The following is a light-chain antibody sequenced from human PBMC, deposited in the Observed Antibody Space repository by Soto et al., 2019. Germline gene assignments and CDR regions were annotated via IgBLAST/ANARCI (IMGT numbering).Light chain of an antibody. J-gene: IGKJ5*01. CDR1: QSVSSI. CDR2: GAS. CDR3: QQRSNWIT. Sequence: EIVMTQSPATLSVSPGERDTLSCRASQSVSSILAWYQQKPGQAPRLLIYGASTRATGIPARFSGSGSGTEFTLTISRLQSEDLAVYCCQQRSNWITFGQGTRLEIK. V-gene: IGKV3-15*01.